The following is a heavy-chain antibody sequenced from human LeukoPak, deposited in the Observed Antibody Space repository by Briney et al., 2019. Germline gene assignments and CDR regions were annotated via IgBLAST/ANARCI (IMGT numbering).Heavy chain of an antibody. CDR2: IYYSGST. CDR3: ARAPYSSGWYWFDP. Sequence: SETLSLTCTVSGGSISNGSYYWSWIRQPPGKGLEWIGYIYYSGSTNYNPSLKSRVTISVDTSKNQFSLKLSSVTAADTAVYYCARAPYSSGWYWFDPWGQGTLVTVSS. J-gene: IGHJ5*02. D-gene: IGHD6-19*01. CDR1: GGSISNGSYY. V-gene: IGHV4-61*01.